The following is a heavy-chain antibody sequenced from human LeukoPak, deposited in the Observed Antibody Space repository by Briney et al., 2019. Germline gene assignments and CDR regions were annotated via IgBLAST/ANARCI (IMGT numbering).Heavy chain of an antibody. Sequence: GGSLRLSCAASGFTFSNYEMNWVRQAPGKGLEWVSYISSSGNAIYYADSVKGRFTISRDNAKNSLYLQMNSLRVEDTAVYYCATDLWFGGYYFGYWGQGTLVTVSS. CDR3: ATDLWFGGYYFGY. CDR1: GFTFSNYE. J-gene: IGHJ4*02. D-gene: IGHD3-10*01. CDR2: ISSSGNAI. V-gene: IGHV3-48*03.